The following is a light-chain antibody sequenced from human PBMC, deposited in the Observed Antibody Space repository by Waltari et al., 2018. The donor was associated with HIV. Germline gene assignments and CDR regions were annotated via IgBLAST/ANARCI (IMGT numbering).Light chain of an antibody. CDR3: SSYRNSRTWV. Sequence: QSALTHPASVSGSPGQWITISCTGTNSDIGVYNFVSWYQQHPGKAPKLIIFEVSNRPSGVSDRFSGSKSGNTASLTISGLQAEDEADYYCSSYRNSRTWVFGGGTKLTVL. J-gene: IGLJ3*02. V-gene: IGLV2-14*01. CDR2: EVS. CDR1: NSDIGVYNF.